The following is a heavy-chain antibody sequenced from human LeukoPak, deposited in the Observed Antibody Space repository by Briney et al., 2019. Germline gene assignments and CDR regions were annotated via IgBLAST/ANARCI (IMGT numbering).Heavy chain of an antibody. Sequence: SETLSLTCAVYGGSFSGYYWSWIRQPPGKGLEWIGEMNHSGSTNYNPSLKSRVTISVDTSKTQYSLKLSSVTAADTAVYYCARGASIWSGYYTALSYFDYWGQGTPVTVSS. J-gene: IGHJ4*02. D-gene: IGHD3-3*01. CDR1: GGSFSGYY. CDR2: MNHSGST. V-gene: IGHV4-34*01. CDR3: ARGASIWSGYYTALSYFDY.